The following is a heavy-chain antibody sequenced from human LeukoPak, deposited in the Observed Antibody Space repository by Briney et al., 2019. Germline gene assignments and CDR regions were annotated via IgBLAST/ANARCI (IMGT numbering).Heavy chain of an antibody. V-gene: IGHV4-39*07. Sequence: PSETLSLTCTVSGGSISSSSYYWGWIRQPPGKGLEWIGSIYYSGSTYYNPSLKSRVTISVDTSKNQFSLKLSSVTAADTAVYYCARDRGGAAAVVYWGQGTLVTVSS. CDR3: ARDRGGAAAVVY. CDR1: GGSISSSSYY. D-gene: IGHD6-13*01. CDR2: IYYSGST. J-gene: IGHJ4*02.